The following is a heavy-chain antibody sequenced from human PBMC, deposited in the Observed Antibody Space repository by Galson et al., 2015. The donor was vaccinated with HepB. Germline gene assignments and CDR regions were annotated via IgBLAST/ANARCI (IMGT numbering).Heavy chain of an antibody. Sequence: SLRLSCAASGFTFSGSAMHWVRQASGKGLEWVGRIRSKANSYATAYAASVKGRFTISRDDSKNAAYLQMNSLKTEDTAVYYCITLEGYWGQGTLVTVSS. CDR2: IRSKANSYAT. J-gene: IGHJ4*02. D-gene: IGHD1-14*01. CDR3: ITLEGY. V-gene: IGHV3-73*01. CDR1: GFTFSGSA.